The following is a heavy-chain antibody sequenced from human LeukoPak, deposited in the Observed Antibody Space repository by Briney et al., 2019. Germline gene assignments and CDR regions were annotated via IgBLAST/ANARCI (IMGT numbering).Heavy chain of an antibody. CDR3: ARDSPAVVPAAGFFDY. Sequence: GGSLRLSCAASGFTFRAFDMHWVRQAPGKGLEGVTFIPYDGSDKQYADSVKGRLTISRHNYKNTLYLQKHNMISEDTGVYFCARDSPAVVPAAGFFDYWGQGTLGTVSS. CDR1: GFTFRAFD. J-gene: IGHJ4*02. V-gene: IGHV3-30*19. CDR2: IPYDGSDK. D-gene: IGHD2-2*01.